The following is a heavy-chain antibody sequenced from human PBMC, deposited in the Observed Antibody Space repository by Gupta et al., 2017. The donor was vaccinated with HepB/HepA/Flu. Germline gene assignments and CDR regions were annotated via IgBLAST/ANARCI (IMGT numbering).Heavy chain of an antibody. Sequence: EVQLVESGGDLVKAGESLRLSCAASGFTFSGAWMTWVRQVPGKGLEWVGRIKSTSDGGTIDYAAPVKGRFTISRDDSKNMLYLQMNSLKIEDTGLYYCSNRNYWGQGTVVTVSS. CDR2: IKSTSDGGTI. D-gene: IGHD1-14*01. CDR3: SNRNY. J-gene: IGHJ4*02. V-gene: IGHV3-15*01. CDR1: GFTFSGAW.